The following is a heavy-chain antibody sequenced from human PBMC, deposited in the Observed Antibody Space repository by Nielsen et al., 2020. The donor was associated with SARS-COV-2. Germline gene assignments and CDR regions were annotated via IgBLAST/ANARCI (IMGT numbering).Heavy chain of an antibody. D-gene: IGHD2-15*01. Sequence: GEPLKISCAASGFTFSSYSMNWVRQAPGKGLEWVSSISSSSSYIYYADSVKGRFTISRDNAKNSLYLQMNSLRAEDTAVYYCARDQRYCSGGSCYYGMDVWGQGTTVTVSS. CDR1: GFTFSSYS. J-gene: IGHJ6*02. CDR2: ISSSSSYI. CDR3: ARDQRYCSGGSCYYGMDV. V-gene: IGHV3-21*01.